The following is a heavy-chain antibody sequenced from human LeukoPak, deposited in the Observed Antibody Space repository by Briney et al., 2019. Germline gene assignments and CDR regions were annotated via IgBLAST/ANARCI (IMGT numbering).Heavy chain of an antibody. CDR2: IYYSEST. CDR3: ARSGSSSWYWSSNFDY. J-gene: IGHJ4*02. D-gene: IGHD6-13*01. Sequence: SETLSLTCTVSGGSISSYYWSWIRQPPGRGLEWIGYIYYSESTNYNPSLKSRVTISVDTSKNQFSLKLSSVTAADTAVYYCARSGSSSWYWSSNFDYWGQGTLVTVSS. V-gene: IGHV4-59*01. CDR1: GGSISSYY.